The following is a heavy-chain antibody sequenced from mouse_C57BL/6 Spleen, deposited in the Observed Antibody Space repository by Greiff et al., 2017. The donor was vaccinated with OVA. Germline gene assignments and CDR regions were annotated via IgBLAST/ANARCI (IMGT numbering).Heavy chain of an antibody. CDR1: GFTFSSYG. J-gene: IGHJ3*01. V-gene: IGHV5-6*01. CDR2: ISSGGSYT. CDR3: ARHGGDTYGSFAY. D-gene: IGHD2-2*01. Sequence: DVQLVESGGDLVKPGGSLKLSCAASGFTFSSYGMSWVRQTPDKRLEWVATISSGGSYTYYPDSVKGRFTISRDNAKNTLYLQMSSLKSEDTAMYYCARHGGDTYGSFAYWGQGTLVTVSA.